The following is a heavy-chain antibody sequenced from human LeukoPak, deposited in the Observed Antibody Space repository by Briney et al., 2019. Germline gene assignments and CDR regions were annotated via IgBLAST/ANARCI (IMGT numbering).Heavy chain of an antibody. CDR1: GFIVSTYA. Sequence: GGSLRLSCEASGFIVSTYAMNWVRQAPGKGLEWVSDISSSSSTIYYADTVEGRFTISRENAKNPLSLQMNSLRAEDTAVSYGARQRRPGYLDYWGKGTLVTASS. CDR3: ARQRRPGYLDY. CDR2: ISSSSSTI. J-gene: IGHJ4*02. V-gene: IGHV3-48*01.